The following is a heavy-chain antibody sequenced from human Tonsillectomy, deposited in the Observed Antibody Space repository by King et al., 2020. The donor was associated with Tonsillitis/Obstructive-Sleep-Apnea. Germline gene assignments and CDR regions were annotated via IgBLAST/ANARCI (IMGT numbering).Heavy chain of an antibody. CDR2: INHSGST. J-gene: IGHJ6*03. D-gene: IGHD2-2*02. CDR1: GGSFSGYY. V-gene: IGHV4-34*01. Sequence: VQLQQWGAGLLKPSETLSLTCAVYGGSFSGYYWSWIRQPPGKGLEWIGEINHSGSTNYNPSLKSRVTISVDTSKNQFSLTLSSVTAADTAVYYCAGGVPAAIHDYYYYYRDVWGKGTTVTVSS. CDR3: AGGVPAAIHDYYYYYRDV.